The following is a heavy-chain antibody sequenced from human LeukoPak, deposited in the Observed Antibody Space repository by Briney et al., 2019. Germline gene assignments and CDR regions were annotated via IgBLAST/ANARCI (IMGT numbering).Heavy chain of an antibody. V-gene: IGHV3-23*01. D-gene: IGHD3-3*01. CDR3: AKCDGDFGYSYFGMDV. CDR2: ITGTGGST. J-gene: IGHJ6*02. CDR1: GFTFRSYA. Sequence: GGSLRLSCAASGFTFRSYAMTWVRQAPGKGLEWVSGITGTGGSTHYADSVKGRFTISRDNSKNTLYLQMNSLRAEDTAVYYCAKCDGDFGYSYFGMDVWGQGTTVTVSS.